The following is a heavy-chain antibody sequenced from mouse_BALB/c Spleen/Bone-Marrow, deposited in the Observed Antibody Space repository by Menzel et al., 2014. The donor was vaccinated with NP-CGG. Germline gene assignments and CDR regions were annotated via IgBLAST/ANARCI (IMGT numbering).Heavy chain of an antibody. CDR2: IRNKAKGYTT. J-gene: IGHJ1*01. CDR1: GFTFTDYY. Sequence: DVKLQESGGGLVQPGGSLRLSCATSGFTFTDYYMSWVRQPPGKALEWLGFIRNKAKGYTTEYIPSVKGRFTISRDNSQSTLYFKKNTLRAENSDTFFCAKERKTDTNGDFEVWGAGTPVT. D-gene: IGHD6-1*01. CDR3: AKERKTDTNGDFEV. V-gene: IGHV7-3*02.